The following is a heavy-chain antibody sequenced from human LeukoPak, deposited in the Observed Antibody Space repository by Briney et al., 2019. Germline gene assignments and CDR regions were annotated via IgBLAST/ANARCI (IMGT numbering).Heavy chain of an antibody. CDR3: ARHADRGLRDAFDI. CDR1: GGSISSYY. J-gene: IGHJ3*02. CDR2: IYYSGST. Sequence: SETLSLTCTVSGGSISSYYWSWIRQPPGKGLEWIGYIYYSGSTNYNPSLKSRVTISVDTSKNQFSLKLSSVTAADTAVYYCARHADRGLRDAFDIWGQGTMVTVSS. V-gene: IGHV4-59*08. D-gene: IGHD3-22*01.